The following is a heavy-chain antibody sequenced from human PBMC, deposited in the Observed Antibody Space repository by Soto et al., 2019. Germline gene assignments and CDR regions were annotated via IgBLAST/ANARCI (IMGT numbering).Heavy chain of an antibody. CDR2: ISSSSSTI. J-gene: IGHJ4*02. D-gene: IGHD2-15*01. CDR1: GFTFSSYS. Sequence: EVQLVESGGGLVQPGGSLRLSCAASGFTFSSYSMNWVRQAPGKGLQWVSYISSSSSTIYYADSVKGRFTISRDNAKNSLYLQMNSLRDEDTAVYYCAREWWTIRHAMDYWGQGTLVTVSS. CDR3: AREWWTIRHAMDY. V-gene: IGHV3-48*02.